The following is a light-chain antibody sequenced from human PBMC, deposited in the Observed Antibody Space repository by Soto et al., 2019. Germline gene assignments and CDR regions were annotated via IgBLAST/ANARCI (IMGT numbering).Light chain of an antibody. CDR2: ESS. CDR1: QSVDNY. V-gene: IGKV3-11*01. CDR3: QQRCTWPQK. Sequence: EIVHTQSPATLSFSPGERATLSCRASQSVDNYLDWYQQKPGQAPRLLIYESSNRATGIPARFSGSGYGTDFSLTISSLEPEDFAVYYCQQRCTWPQKLGQGTKVDIK. J-gene: IGKJ1*01.